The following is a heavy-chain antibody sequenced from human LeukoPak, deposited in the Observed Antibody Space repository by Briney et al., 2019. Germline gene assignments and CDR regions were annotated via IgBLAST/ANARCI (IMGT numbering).Heavy chain of an antibody. CDR3: ARVTKQQYYYYMDV. V-gene: IGHV3-20*04. J-gene: IGHJ6*03. Sequence: PGGSLRLSCAASGFTFDYYGMSWVRQAPGKGLACVSGINWNGGSTGYADSVKGRFTISRDNAKNSLYLQMNSLRAEDTALYYCARVTKQQYYYYMDVWGKGTTVTVSS. CDR1: GFTFDYYG. CDR2: INWNGGST. D-gene: IGHD6-13*01.